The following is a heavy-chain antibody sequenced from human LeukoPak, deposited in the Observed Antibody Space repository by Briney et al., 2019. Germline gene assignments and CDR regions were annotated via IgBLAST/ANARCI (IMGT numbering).Heavy chain of an antibody. Sequence: PSETLSLTCAVYGGSFSGYYWSWIRQPPGKGLEWIGEINHSGSTNYSPSLKSRVTISVDTSKNQFSLKLSSVTAADTAVYYCAVAYYYYNLDVWGQGTTVTVSS. D-gene: IGHD5-12*01. CDR3: AVAYYYYNLDV. CDR2: INHSGST. CDR1: GGSFSGYY. J-gene: IGHJ6*02. V-gene: IGHV4-34*01.